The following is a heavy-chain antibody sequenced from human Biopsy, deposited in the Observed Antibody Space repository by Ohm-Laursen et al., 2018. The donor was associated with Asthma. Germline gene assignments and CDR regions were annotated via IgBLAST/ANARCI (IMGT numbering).Heavy chain of an antibody. D-gene: IGHD2-2*01. CDR3: AKGFSSTSCYGICYYYGMDV. V-gene: IGHV3-23*01. J-gene: IGHJ6*02. Sequence: SLRLSCAASGFTFSRYDMSWVRQAPGKGLEWVSAISGSGDSTYYADSVKGRFTISRDNSKNTLYLQMNSLRAEDTAVYYCAKGFSSTSCYGICYYYGMDVWGQGTTVTVSS. CDR2: ISGSGDST. CDR1: GFTFSRYD.